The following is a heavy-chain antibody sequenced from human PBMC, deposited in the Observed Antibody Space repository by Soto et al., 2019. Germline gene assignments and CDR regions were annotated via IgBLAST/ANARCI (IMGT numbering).Heavy chain of an antibody. D-gene: IGHD3-16*01. CDR3: ANFVSGYYYYGMDV. CDR1: GGSISSGGYY. CDR2: IYYSGST. J-gene: IGHJ6*02. V-gene: IGHV4-31*03. Sequence: PSETLSLTCTVSGGSISSGGYYWSWIRQHPGKGLEWIGYIYYSGSTYYNPSLKSRVTISVDTSKNQFSLKLSSVTAADTAVYYCANFVSGYYYYGMDVWGQGTTVTVS.